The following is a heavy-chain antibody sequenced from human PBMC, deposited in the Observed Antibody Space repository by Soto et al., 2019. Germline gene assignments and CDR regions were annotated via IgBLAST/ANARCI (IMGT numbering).Heavy chain of an antibody. D-gene: IGHD3-3*01. CDR1: GFSLSTSGMC. CDR3: ARSTYYDFWSGYYFDY. CDR2: IDWDDDK. V-gene: IGHV2-70*01. J-gene: IGHJ4*02. Sequence: GSGPTLVNPTQPLTLTCTFSGFSLSTSGMCVSWIRQPPGKALEWLALIDWDDDKYYSTSLKTRLTISKDTSKNQVVLTMTNMEPVDTATYYCARSTYYDFWSGYYFDYWGQGTLVTVSS.